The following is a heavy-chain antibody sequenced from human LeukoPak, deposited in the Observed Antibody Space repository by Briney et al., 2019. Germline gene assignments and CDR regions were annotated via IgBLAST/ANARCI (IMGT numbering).Heavy chain of an antibody. V-gene: IGHV1-18*01. Sequence: ASVKVSCKASGYTFTSYGISWVRQAPGQGLEWMGWISAYNGNTNYAQKLQGRVTMTTDTSTSTAYMELRSLGSDDTAVYYCASNDPLYYYDSSGYLGYWGQGTLVTVSS. D-gene: IGHD3-22*01. CDR1: GYTFTSYG. CDR2: ISAYNGNT. J-gene: IGHJ4*02. CDR3: ASNDPLYYYDSSGYLGY.